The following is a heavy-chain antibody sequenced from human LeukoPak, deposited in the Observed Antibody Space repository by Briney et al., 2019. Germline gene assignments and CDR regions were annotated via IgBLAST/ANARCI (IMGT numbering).Heavy chain of an antibody. CDR1: GGSISSSSYY. V-gene: IGHV4-39*01. CDR2: IYYSGST. D-gene: IGHD6-19*01. J-gene: IGHJ4*02. CDR3: AAPGRYSSGWYVLDY. Sequence: SETLSLTCTVSGGSISSSSYYWGWIRQPPGKGLEWIGSIYYSGSTYYNPSLKSRVTISVDTSKNQFSLKLSSVTAADTAVYYCAAPGRYSSGWYVLDYWGQGTLVTVSS.